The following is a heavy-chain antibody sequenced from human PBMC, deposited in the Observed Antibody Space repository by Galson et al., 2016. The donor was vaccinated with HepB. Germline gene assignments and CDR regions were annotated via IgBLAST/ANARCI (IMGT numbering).Heavy chain of an antibody. CDR1: GGTLSRYA. V-gene: IGHV1-69*13. Sequence: SVKVSCKASGGTLSRYAISWVRQAPGQGLEWMGGIISILRTTSYAQKFQGRLTMTADDSTGTAYMELSSLRSEDTAVYYCVRVDTYYYDTSGYYYDGRDSRKSDYWGQGTLLTVSS. CDR3: VRVDTYYYDTSGYYYDGRDSRKSDY. CDR2: IISILRTT. D-gene: IGHD3-22*01. J-gene: IGHJ4*02.